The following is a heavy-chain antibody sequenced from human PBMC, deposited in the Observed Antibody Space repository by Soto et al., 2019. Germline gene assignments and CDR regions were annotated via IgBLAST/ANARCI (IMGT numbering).Heavy chain of an antibody. V-gene: IGHV1-2*02. CDR2: INPNSGGT. J-gene: IGHJ4*02. Sequence: VQLVQSESDVKKPGASVKVSCKASGYTFSAYFIHWVRQAPGQGLEWMGWINPNSGGTNYPQKFQGRVTMTRDTSISTAYMELSRLRFDDTALYYCARAWDYYDSSGYQGFDYWGQGTLVTVSS. CDR3: ARAWDYYDSSGYQGFDY. CDR1: GYTFSAYF. D-gene: IGHD3-22*01.